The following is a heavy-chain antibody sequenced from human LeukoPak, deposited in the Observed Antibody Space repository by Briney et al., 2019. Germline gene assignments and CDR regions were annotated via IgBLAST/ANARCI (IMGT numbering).Heavy chain of an antibody. V-gene: IGHV6-1*01. CDR2: TYYRSKWYN. J-gene: IGHJ5*02. CDR1: EDSVSSNSAA. CDR3: ARATAYCSSTSCYAHNWFDP. Sequence: SQTLSLTCAISEDSVSSNSAAWNWIRQSPSRGLEWLGRTYYRSKWYNDYAVSVKSRITINPDTSKNQFSLQLNSVTPEDTAVYYCARATAYCSSTSCYAHNWFDPWGQGTLVTVSS. D-gene: IGHD2-2*01.